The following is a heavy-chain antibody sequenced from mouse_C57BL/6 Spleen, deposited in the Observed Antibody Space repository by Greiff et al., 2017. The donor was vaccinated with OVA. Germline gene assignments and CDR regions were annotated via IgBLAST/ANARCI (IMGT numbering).Heavy chain of an antibody. CDR1: GFTFSDYY. J-gene: IGHJ1*03. CDR3: AREGSTGRSYWYFDV. V-gene: IGHV5-16*01. Sequence: EVKLVESEGGLVQPGSSMKLSCTASGFTFSDYYMAWVRQVPEKGLEWVANINYDGSSTYYLDSLKSRFIISRDNAKNILYLQMSSLKSEDTATYYCAREGSTGRSYWYFDVWGTGTTVTVSS. CDR2: INYDGSST.